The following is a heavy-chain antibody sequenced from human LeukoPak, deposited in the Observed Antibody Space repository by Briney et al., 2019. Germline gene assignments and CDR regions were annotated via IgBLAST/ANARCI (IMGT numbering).Heavy chain of an antibody. CDR1: GGTFSSYA. CDR2: IIPIFGTA. J-gene: IGHJ4*02. V-gene: IGHV1-69*13. CDR3: ASSSEGLWFGELLYQVDY. D-gene: IGHD3-10*01. Sequence: SVKVSCKASGGTFSSYAISWVRQAPGQGLEWMGGIIPIFGTANYAQKFQGRVTITADESTGTAYMELSSLRSEDTAVYYCASSSEGLWFGELLYQVDYWGQGTLVTVSS.